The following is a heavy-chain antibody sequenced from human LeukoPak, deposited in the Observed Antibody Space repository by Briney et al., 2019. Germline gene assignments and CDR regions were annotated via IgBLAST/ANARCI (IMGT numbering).Heavy chain of an antibody. D-gene: IGHD2-15*01. CDR1: GGSFSGYY. CDR2: INHSGST. J-gene: IGHJ4*02. Sequence: PSETLSLTCAVYGGSFSGYYWSWIRQPPGKGLEWIGEINHSGSTNYNPSLKSRVTISVDTSKNQFSLKLSSVTAADTAVYYCARAPGCSGGSCYRYNYWGQGTLVTVSS. CDR3: ARAPGCSGGSCYRYNY. V-gene: IGHV4-34*01.